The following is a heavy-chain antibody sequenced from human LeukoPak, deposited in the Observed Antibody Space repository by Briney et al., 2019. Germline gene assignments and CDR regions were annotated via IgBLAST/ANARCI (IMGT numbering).Heavy chain of an antibody. V-gene: IGHV3-23*01. CDR2: ISGSGGGT. D-gene: IGHD1-26*01. CDR3: AKDLGRYRNNYFDY. Sequence: GGSLRLSCTASGFTFSSYAMNWVRQAPEKGLEWVATISGSGGGTYYADSVKGRFTISRDDSKNTLYLQMNSLRAEDTAVYYCAKDLGRYRNNYFDYWGQGTLVTVSS. CDR1: GFTFSSYA. J-gene: IGHJ4*02.